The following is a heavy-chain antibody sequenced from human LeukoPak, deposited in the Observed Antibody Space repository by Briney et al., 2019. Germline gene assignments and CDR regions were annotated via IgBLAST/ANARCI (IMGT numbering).Heavy chain of an antibody. CDR3: ARRRAYGSWFDY. V-gene: IGHV4-34*01. D-gene: IGHD2-21*01. CDR1: GGSFSGYY. Sequence: SETLSLTCAVYGGSFSGYYWSWIRQPPGKGLEWIGEINHSGSTNYNPSLKSRVTISVNTSKNQFSLKLSSVTAADTAVYYCARRRAYGSWFDYWGQGTLVTVSS. CDR2: INHSGST. J-gene: IGHJ5*01.